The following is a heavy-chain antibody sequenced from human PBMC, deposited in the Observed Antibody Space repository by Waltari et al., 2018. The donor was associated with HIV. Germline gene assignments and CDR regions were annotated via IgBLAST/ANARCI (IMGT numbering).Heavy chain of an antibody. Sequence: EVQLVESGGGLVKPGGSLRLSCAASGFTFSNAWMSWVRPAPGKGLEGVGRIKSKTDGGTTDYAAPVKGRFTISRDDSKNTLYLQMNSLKTEDTAVYYCTTDPYYYDSSGYYSYYFDYWGQGTLVTVSS. D-gene: IGHD3-22*01. CDR3: TTDPYYYDSSGYYSYYFDY. V-gene: IGHV3-15*01. CDR2: IKSKTDGGTT. CDR1: GFTFSNAW. J-gene: IGHJ4*02.